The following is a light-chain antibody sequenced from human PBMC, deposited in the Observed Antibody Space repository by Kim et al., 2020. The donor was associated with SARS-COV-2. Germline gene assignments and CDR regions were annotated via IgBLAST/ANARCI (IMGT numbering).Light chain of an antibody. CDR1: ALPKQH. Sequence: SYELTQPPSVSVSPGQTARITCSGEALPKQHAYWYQQKPGQAPVLVIYKDSERPSGIPERFSGSSSGTTVTLTISGVQAEDEADYYCQSADSSGTYVVFGGGTQLTVL. CDR3: QSADSSGTYVV. V-gene: IGLV3-25*03. J-gene: IGLJ2*01. CDR2: KDS.